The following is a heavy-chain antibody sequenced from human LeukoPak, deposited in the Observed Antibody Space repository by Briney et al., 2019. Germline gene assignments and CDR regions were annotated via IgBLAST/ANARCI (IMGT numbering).Heavy chain of an antibody. V-gene: IGHV4-59*01. CDR2: IYNSGST. CDR3: ARGLTGEAGY. J-gene: IGHJ4*02. Sequence: SETLSLTCTVSGGSISSYYWSWIRQPPGKGLEWIGYIYNSGSTNYNPSLKSRVAISVDTSKNQFSLKLSSVTAADTAVYYCARGLTGEAGYWGQGTLVTVSS. CDR1: GGSISSYY.